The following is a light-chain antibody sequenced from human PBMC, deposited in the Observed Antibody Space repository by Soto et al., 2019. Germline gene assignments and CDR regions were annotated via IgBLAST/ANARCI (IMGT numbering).Light chain of an antibody. Sequence: EIVLTQSPATLSLSPGERATLSCRASQSVSRYLAWYQQKPGQAPRLLIYDASNRATGIPARFSGSGSGTDFTVTISSLEPEDFAVYYCQQRSNWPPSITFGQGTRLEIK. V-gene: IGKV3-11*01. CDR2: DAS. J-gene: IGKJ5*01. CDR3: QQRSNWPPSIT. CDR1: QSVSRY.